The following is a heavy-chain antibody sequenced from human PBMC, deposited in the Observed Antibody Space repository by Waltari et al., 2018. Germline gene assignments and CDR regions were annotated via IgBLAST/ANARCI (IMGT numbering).Heavy chain of an antibody. CDR3: VRRASAIFDL. J-gene: IGHJ2*01. CDR1: GFTFSAFW. V-gene: IGHV3-7*01. CDR2: INQDGSAK. D-gene: IGHD2-2*01. Sequence: EVQLVESGGGLVQPGGSLRLSCAASGFTFSAFWMSWVRQAPGKGLEWVVNINQDGSAKYYADSVKGRFTISRDNANNSLYLQMNSLRAQDTGIYYCVRRASAIFDLWGRGSLVTVSS.